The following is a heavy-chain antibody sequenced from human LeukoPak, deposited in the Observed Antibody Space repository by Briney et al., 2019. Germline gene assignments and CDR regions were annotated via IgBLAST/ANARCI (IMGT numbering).Heavy chain of an antibody. CDR3: TKARSGSSNWALQIFEY. CDR2: ISYDASNE. V-gene: IGHV3-30-3*01. D-gene: IGHD4-11*01. Sequence: GGSLRLSCAASGFNFGDYPMHWVRQAPGKGLEWVALISYDASNEYYADSVKGRFTISRDNSKTTLYLEMNSLRVEDTAVYYCTKARSGSSNWALQIFEYWGQGVLVTVSS. CDR1: GFNFGDYP. J-gene: IGHJ4*02.